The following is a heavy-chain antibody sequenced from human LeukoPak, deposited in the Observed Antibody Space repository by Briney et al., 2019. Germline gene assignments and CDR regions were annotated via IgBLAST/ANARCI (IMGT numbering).Heavy chain of an antibody. CDR3: ARGKSDSSVAFDI. CDR2: IDTTGDT. V-gene: IGHV3-13*01. CDR1: GFTFSRYD. D-gene: IGHD3-22*01. Sequence: PGGSLRLSCAASGFTFSRYDMHWVRQTPGKGLEWVSTIDTTGDTYYQDSSKGRFTFSGENAKNSLYLQMSSLRAGDTAIYYCARGKSDSSVAFDIWGQGTMVTVSS. J-gene: IGHJ3*02.